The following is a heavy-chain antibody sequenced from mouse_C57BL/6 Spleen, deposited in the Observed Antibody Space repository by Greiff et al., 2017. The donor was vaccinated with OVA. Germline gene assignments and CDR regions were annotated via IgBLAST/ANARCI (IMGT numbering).Heavy chain of an antibody. V-gene: IGHV5-9*01. CDR1: GFTFSSYT. D-gene: IGHD1-1*01. CDR3: ARHYYGSSYEYFDV. J-gene: IGHJ1*03. Sequence: EVQRVESGGGLVKPGGSLKLSCAASGFTFSSYTMSWVRQTPEKRLEWVATISGGGGNTYYPDSVKGRFTISRDNAKNTLYLQMSSLRSEDTALYYCARHYYGSSYEYFDVWGTGTTVTVSS. CDR2: ISGGGGNT.